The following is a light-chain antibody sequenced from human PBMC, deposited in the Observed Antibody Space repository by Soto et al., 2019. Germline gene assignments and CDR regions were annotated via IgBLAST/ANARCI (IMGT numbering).Light chain of an antibody. CDR2: AAS. Sequence: DIQMTQSPSSLSASVGDRVTITCRASQSISSYLNWYQQKPGKAPKRLIYAASYLESGAPSRFSGSGSGTVFTLTISSLKPEDFATFYCLQHSIYPYTCGQGTKVDIK. J-gene: IGKJ2*01. CDR3: LQHSIYPYT. V-gene: IGKV1-17*01. CDR1: QSISSY.